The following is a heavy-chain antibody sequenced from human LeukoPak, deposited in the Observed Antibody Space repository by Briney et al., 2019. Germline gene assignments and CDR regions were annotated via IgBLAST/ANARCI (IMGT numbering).Heavy chain of an antibody. CDR3: ARDLSGSYYRLYFDY. D-gene: IGHD1-26*01. V-gene: IGHV3-30*03. Sequence: GGSLRPSCAASGFAFNAYSLHWVRQSSDKGLEWLALISYDGINKHYADSVKGRFTISRDNSKDTLYLQMDLLRPDDTAIYYCARDLSGSYYRLYFDYWGQGTLVAVSS. CDR2: ISYDGINK. J-gene: IGHJ4*02. CDR1: GFAFNAYS.